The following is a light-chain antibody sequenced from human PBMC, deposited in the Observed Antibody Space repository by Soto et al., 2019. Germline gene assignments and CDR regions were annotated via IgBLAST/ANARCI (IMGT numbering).Light chain of an antibody. CDR1: QSVSSN. V-gene: IGKV3-15*01. Sequence: EIVMTQSPATLSVSPGERATLSCRASQSVSSNLAWYQQKPGQAPRLLIYGASTRATGIPGRFSGSGSGTEFTLTISSLQSEDFAIYYCQQYNNWSPWTFGGWTKVEIK. CDR2: GAS. J-gene: IGKJ1*01. CDR3: QQYNNWSPWT.